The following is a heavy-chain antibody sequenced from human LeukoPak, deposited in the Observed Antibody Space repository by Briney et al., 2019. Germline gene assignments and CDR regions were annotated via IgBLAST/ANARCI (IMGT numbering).Heavy chain of an antibody. D-gene: IGHD3-22*01. V-gene: IGHV4-39*01. CDR3: ARLVPGDYYDSSGFGY. J-gene: IGHJ4*02. CDR2: IYYSGST. CDR1: GSSISSSSCY. Sequence: SETLSLTCTVSGSSISSSSCYWGWIRQPPGKGLEWIGSIYYSGSTYYNPSLKSRVTISVDTSKSQFSLKLSSVTAADTAVYYCARLVPGDYYDSSGFGYWGQGTLVTVSS.